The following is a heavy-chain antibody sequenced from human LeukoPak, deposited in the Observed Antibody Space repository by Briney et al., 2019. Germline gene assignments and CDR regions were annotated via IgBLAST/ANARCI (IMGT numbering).Heavy chain of an antibody. D-gene: IGHD5-24*01. V-gene: IGHV3-53*01. CDR3: ARDDGRRDAFDI. CDR2: IYSGGST. CDR1: GFTVSSNN. Sequence: GGSLRLSCAASGFTVSSNNMSWVRQAPGKGLEWVSVIYSGGSTYYAASSESGFIISRENNKNKLHFLLNSRRAEDAAVYYCARDDGRRDAFDIWGRGTMVSVPS. J-gene: IGHJ3*02.